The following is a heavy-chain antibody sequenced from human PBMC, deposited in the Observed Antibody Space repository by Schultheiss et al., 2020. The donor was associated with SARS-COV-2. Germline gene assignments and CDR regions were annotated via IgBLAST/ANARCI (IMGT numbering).Heavy chain of an antibody. J-gene: IGHJ6*02. Sequence: GGSLRLSCAASGFTFSSYSMNWVRQAPGKGLEWVSYISSSSRTIYYADSVKGRFTISRDNAKNSLYLQMNSLRAEDTAVYYCARSHTVVTLSAEYYYYGMDVWGQGTTVTVSS. CDR1: GFTFSSYS. CDR2: ISSSSRTI. CDR3: ARSHTVVTLSAEYYYYGMDV. D-gene: IGHD4-23*01. V-gene: IGHV3-48*01.